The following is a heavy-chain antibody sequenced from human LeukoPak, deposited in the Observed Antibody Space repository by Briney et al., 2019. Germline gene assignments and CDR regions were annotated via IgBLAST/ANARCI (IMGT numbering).Heavy chain of an antibody. CDR3: ARDPTTVTTIFDS. J-gene: IGHJ4*02. V-gene: IGHV4-4*07. D-gene: IGHD4-17*01. Sequence: PSETLSLTCSVSGVSISAYYWSWIRQPAGKGLEWIGRIYPGESIYASENTNYNPSFKSRVSMSGDTSKNQVSLKLRSVTAADTAVYYCARDPTTVTTIFDSWGQGTLVTVSS. CDR2: IYPGESIYASENT. CDR1: GVSISAYY.